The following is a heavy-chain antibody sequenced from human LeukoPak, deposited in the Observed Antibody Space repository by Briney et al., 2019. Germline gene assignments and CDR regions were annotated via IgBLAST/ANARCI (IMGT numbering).Heavy chain of an antibody. J-gene: IGHJ6*04. D-gene: IGHD3-10*02. V-gene: IGHV3-7*01. CDR3: AELGITMIGGV. CDR2: INQGGTGK. Sequence: PPGGSLRLSCAASGFSFSSQWMSWVRQAPGKGLEWVAIINQGGTGKYYVDSVKGRFTISRDNAENSLYLQMNSLRAEDTAVYYCAELGITMIGGVWGKGTTVTISS. CDR1: GFSFSSQW.